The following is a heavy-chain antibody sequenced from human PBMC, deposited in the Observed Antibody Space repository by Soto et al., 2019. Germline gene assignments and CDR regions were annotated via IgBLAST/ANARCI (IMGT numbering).Heavy chain of an antibody. CDR2: IKSNTDGGTT. V-gene: IGHV3-15*01. D-gene: IGHD2-15*01. CDR1: GFTFSDAW. Sequence: EVQLVESGGGLVKPGGSLRLSCAASGFTFSDAWMSWVRQAPGKGLEWVGRIKSNTDGGTTDYAAPVKGRFTFSRDDSKNTLYLQKNSLKTEDTAVYYCTTEQGYCSGGTCFYHYYGMDVWGQGTTVTVSS. CDR3: TTEQGYCSGGTCFYHYYGMDV. J-gene: IGHJ6*02.